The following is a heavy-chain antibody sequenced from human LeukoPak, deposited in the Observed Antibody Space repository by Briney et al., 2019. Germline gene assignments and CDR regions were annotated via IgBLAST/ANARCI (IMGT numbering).Heavy chain of an antibody. D-gene: IGHD2-15*01. Sequence: HSGGSLRLSCAASGFTFDDYPMHWVRQAPGRGLEWVSLISWDGGSTYYADSVKGRFTISRDNSKNSLYLQMNSLRTEDTALYYCAKAGYCSGGSCYDYMDVWGKGTTVTVSS. CDR1: GFTFDDYP. V-gene: IGHV3-43*01. CDR2: ISWDGGST. CDR3: AKAGYCSGGSCYDYMDV. J-gene: IGHJ6*03.